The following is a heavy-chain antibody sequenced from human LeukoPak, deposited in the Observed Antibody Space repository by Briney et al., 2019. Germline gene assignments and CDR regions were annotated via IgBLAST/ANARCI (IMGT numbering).Heavy chain of an antibody. Sequence: ASVKVSCKASGYTFTSCYMHWVRQAPGQGLEWMGIINPSGGSTSYAQKFQGRVTMTRDTSTSTVYMELSSLRSEDTAVYYCARDFDSSDPVYYFDYWGQGTLVTVSS. CDR1: GYTFTSCY. V-gene: IGHV1-46*01. J-gene: IGHJ4*02. CDR2: INPSGGST. CDR3: ARDFDSSDPVYYFDY. D-gene: IGHD3-22*01.